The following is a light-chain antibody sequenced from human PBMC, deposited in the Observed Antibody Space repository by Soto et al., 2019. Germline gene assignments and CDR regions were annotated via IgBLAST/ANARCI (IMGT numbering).Light chain of an antibody. CDR2: DVS. V-gene: IGLV2-14*01. CDR3: SSYTSSSTYV. Sequence: QSVLTQPASVSGSPGQSITISSTGTSSDVGGYNYVSWYQQHPGKAPKLMIYDVSNRPSGVSNRFSGSKSGNTASLTISGLQAEDEADYYYSSYTSSSTYVFGTGTKLTVL. J-gene: IGLJ1*01. CDR1: SSDVGGYNY.